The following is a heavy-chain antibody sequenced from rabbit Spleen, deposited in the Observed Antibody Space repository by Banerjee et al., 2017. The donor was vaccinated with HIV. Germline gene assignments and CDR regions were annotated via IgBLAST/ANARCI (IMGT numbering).Heavy chain of an antibody. CDR3: GRDGTSGGVYLDL. CDR2: IDIGNGKT. J-gene: IGHJ4*01. CDR1: GFSFSSGYY. Sequence: QLEESGGGLVQPEGSLTLTCTASGFSFSSGYYMCWVRQAPGKGLEWIGCIDIGNGKTYYASWAKGRFTMSKTSSTTVDLKMTSLTAADTATYFCGRDGTSGGVYLDLWGPGTLVTVS. V-gene: IGHV1S45*01. D-gene: IGHD1-1*01.